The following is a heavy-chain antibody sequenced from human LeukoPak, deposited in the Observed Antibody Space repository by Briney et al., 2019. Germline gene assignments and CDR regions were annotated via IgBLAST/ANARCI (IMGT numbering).Heavy chain of an antibody. Sequence: GGSLRLSCAASGFTFSTYSMNWVRQAPGKGLEWVSSISTSSSYIHYADSVKGRFTISRDNARNSLYLQMNSLRAEDTAVYYCARGLGGVDYWGQGTLVTVSS. V-gene: IGHV3-21*01. CDR3: ARGLGGVDY. CDR1: GFTFSTYS. D-gene: IGHD3-10*01. CDR2: ISTSSSYI. J-gene: IGHJ4*02.